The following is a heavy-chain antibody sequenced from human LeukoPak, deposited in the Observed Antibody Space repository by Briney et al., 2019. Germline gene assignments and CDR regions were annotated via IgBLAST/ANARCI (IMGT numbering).Heavy chain of an antibody. D-gene: IGHD3-9*01. CDR3: AINGAFFDPYYFDY. CDR2: IIPILGIA. J-gene: IGHJ4*02. Sequence: ASVKVSCKASGYTFTGYYMHWVRQAPGQGLEWMGRIIPILGIANYAQKFQGRVTITADKSTSTAYMELSSLRSEDTAVYYCAINGAFFDPYYFDYWGQGTLVTVSS. CDR1: GYTFTGYY. V-gene: IGHV1-69*02.